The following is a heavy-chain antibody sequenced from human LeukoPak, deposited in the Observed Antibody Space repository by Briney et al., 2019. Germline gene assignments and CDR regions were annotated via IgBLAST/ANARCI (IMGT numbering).Heavy chain of an antibody. V-gene: IGHV4-38-2*02. J-gene: IGHJ5*02. CDR2: LYDSGST. Sequence: PSETLSLTCTVSGYSISSGYYWGWIRQPPGKGLEWIGRLYDSGSTNYNPSLKSRVTMSVDTSTNQFFLKMTSLTAADTGVYSCARDSGTTGEVKFDPWGRGTLVTVSS. CDR3: ARDSGTTGEVKFDP. CDR1: GYSISSGYY. D-gene: IGHD3-10*01.